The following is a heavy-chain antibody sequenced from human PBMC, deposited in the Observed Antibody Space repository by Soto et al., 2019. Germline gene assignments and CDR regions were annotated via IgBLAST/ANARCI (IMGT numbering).Heavy chain of an antibody. CDR2: IYYSGRT. Sequence: SETMSLTCTVSGGSISSYYWSWIRQPPGKGLEWIGYIYYSGRTNYNPSLKSRVPTSLDTSKNQFSLKLSSVTAADTAVYYCASSFYSGSGSSTYYFDYWGQGTLVTVSS. D-gene: IGHD3-10*01. V-gene: IGHV4-59*01. CDR1: GGSISSYY. CDR3: ASSFYSGSGSSTYYFDY. J-gene: IGHJ4*01.